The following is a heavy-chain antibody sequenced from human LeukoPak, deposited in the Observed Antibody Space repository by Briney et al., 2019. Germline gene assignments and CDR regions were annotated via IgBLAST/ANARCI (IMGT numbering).Heavy chain of an antibody. CDR2: IYPGDSDT. CDR1: GYSFTSYW. J-gene: IGHJ5*02. D-gene: IGHD6-13*01. CDR3: ARVQQQLHVRMGWFDP. V-gene: IGHV5-51*01. Sequence: GESLKISCKGSGYSFTSYWIGWVRQMPGKGLEWMGIIYPGDSDTRYSPSVQGQVTISADKSISAAYLQWSSLKASDTAMYYCARVQQQLHVRMGWFDPWGQGTLVTVSS.